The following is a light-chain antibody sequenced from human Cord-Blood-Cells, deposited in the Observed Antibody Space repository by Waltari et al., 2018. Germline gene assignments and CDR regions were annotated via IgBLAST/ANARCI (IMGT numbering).Light chain of an antibody. CDR2: DVS. J-gene: IGLJ3*02. V-gene: IGLV2-14*03. CDR1: SSDVGGYNY. CDR3: SSYTSSSTSWV. Sequence: QSALTQPASVSGSPGQSITISCTGTSSDVGGYNYVSWYQQHPGKAPKLMIYDVSNRPSGVSNRFSGSESGNTASLTISGLQAEDEADYCCSSYTSSSTSWVFGGGTKLTVL.